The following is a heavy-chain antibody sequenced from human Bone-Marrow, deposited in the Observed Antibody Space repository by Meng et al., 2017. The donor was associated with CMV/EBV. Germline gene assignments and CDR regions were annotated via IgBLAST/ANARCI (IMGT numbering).Heavy chain of an antibody. D-gene: IGHD3-3*01. CDR2: IHYSGRT. CDR1: GDSISSGDYY. V-gene: IGHV4-30-4*08. CDR3: ARDSPPVWSGSYDYGMDV. Sequence: SETLSLTCTVSGDSISSGDYYWSWIRQPPGKALEWIGFIHYSGRTHYNPSLRSRLGMSVDTSKNQFSLNLTSMTAADTAVYYCARDSPPVWSGSYDYGMDVWGQGTTVTVSS. J-gene: IGHJ6*02.